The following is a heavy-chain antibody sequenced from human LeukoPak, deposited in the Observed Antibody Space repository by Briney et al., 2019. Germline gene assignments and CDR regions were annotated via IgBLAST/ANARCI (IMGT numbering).Heavy chain of an antibody. CDR1: GYTFTSYG. J-gene: IGHJ4*02. Sequence: ASVMVSCKASGYTFTSYGISWVRQAPGQGLEWMGWISAYNGNTSYAQKLQGRVTMTTDTSTSTAYMELRSLRSDDTAVYYCARVPHCSGGSCYGHFDYWGQGTLVTVSS. D-gene: IGHD2-15*01. CDR2: ISAYNGNT. V-gene: IGHV1-18*01. CDR3: ARVPHCSGGSCYGHFDY.